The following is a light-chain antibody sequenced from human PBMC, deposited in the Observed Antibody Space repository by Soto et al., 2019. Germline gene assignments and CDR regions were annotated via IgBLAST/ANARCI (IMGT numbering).Light chain of an antibody. V-gene: IGKV1-39*01. CDR1: QSISSY. J-gene: IGKJ1*01. CDR2: AAS. CDR3: QQSYSTPWT. Sequence: IQMTHSPSCLSASVGDRVTITCRASQSISSYLNWYQQKPGKAPKLLIYAASSLQSGVPSRFSGSGSGTDFTLTISSLQPEDFATYYCQQSYSTPWTFGQGSNVDVK.